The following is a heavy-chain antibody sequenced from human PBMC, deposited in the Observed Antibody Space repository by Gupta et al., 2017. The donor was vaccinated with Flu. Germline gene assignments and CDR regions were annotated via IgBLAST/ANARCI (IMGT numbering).Heavy chain of an antibody. V-gene: IGHV4-59*01. CDR2: IYYSGST. D-gene: IGHD1-1*01. CDR1: GGSISPFY. Sequence: QVQLQESGPGLVKPSETLSLTCTVSGGSISPFYWSWIRQPPGKGLEWIGYIYYSGSTNYNPSLKSRVSISVDTSKNQFSLQLSSVTAADTAVYYCARESTAQARTYYMDVWGKGTTVTVSS. CDR3: ARESTAQARTYYMDV. J-gene: IGHJ6*03.